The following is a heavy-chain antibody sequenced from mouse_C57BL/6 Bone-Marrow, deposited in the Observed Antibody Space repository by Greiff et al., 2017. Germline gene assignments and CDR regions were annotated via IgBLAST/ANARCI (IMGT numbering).Heavy chain of an antibody. V-gene: IGHV1-63*01. Sequence: QVQLQQSGAELVRPGTSVKMSCKASGYTFTNYWIGWAKQRPGHGLEWIGDIYPGGGYTNYNEKFKGKATLTADKSSSTAYMQFSSLTSEDSAIYYCARATFTTYYAMDYWGQGTSVTVSS. CDR3: ARATFTTYYAMDY. D-gene: IGHD2-12*01. CDR2: IYPGGGYT. CDR1: GYTFTNYW. J-gene: IGHJ4*01.